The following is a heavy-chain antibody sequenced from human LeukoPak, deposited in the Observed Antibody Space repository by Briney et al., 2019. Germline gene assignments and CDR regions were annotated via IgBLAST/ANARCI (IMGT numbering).Heavy chain of an antibody. V-gene: IGHV3-13*01. CDR1: GFTFSSYD. CDR3: ARAGSGNRWANYGMDA. Sequence: GSLRLTCAGSGFTFSSYDMHWVRQVTGKGLEWVSAIGTVADTYYPDSVKGRFTISRENAKNSLYLQMNSLRVGDTAVYYCARAGSGNRWANYGMDAWGQGTTVIVYS. CDR2: IGTVADT. J-gene: IGHJ6*02. D-gene: IGHD1-1*01.